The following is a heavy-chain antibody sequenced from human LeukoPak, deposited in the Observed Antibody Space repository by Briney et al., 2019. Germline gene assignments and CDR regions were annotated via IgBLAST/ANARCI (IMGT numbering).Heavy chain of an antibody. CDR3: AKAAVYHDSCPDS. D-gene: IGHD5/OR15-5a*01. CDR2: ISGSGGST. V-gene: IGHV3-23*01. J-gene: IGHJ4*02. Sequence: GGSLRLSXAASGFIFSTYTMNWVRQAPGKGLEWVSPISGSGGSTYYADSVKGRFTISRDNSKNTLYLQVNSLRAEDTAVYYCAKAAVYHDSCPDSWGQGTLVTVSS. CDR1: GFIFSTYT.